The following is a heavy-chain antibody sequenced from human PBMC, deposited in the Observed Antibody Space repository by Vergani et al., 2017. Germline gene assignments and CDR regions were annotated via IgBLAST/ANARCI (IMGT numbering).Heavy chain of an antibody. CDR2: IIPIFGTA. D-gene: IGHD2-15*01. J-gene: IGHJ5*02. V-gene: IGHV1-69*12. CDR1: GGTFSSYA. Sequence: QVQLVQSGAEVKKPGSSVKVSCKASGGTFSSYAISWVRQAPGQGLEWMGGIIPIFGTANYAQKFQGRVTITADESMSTAYMELSSLRSEDTAVYYCARYIRGSEGYCSGGSCYPPFNWFDPWGQGTLVTVSS. CDR3: ARYIRGSEGYCSGGSCYPPFNWFDP.